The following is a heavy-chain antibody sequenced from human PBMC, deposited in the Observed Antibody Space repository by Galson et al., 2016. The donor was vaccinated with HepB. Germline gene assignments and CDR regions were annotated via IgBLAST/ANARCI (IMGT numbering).Heavy chain of an antibody. Sequence: SDTLSPTCTVPAGSLSHLYCTWIRQPPGKGLAWIGYNYGGVTSYNPSRKSRVTISVATSKTHLPLRLSSVTPGDTAIYSCARERVLAPWGQGTLVTVSS. J-gene: IGHJ5*02. CDR3: ARERVLAP. CDR1: AGSLSHLY. CDR2: NYGGVT. V-gene: IGHV4-59*11. D-gene: IGHD2-8*01.